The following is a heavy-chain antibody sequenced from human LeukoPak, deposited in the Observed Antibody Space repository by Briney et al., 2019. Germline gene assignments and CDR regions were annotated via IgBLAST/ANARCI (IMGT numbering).Heavy chain of an antibody. CDR3: LTYYDFWSGYYYYMDV. CDR2: IYHSGST. D-gene: IGHD3-3*01. Sequence: SETLSLTCTVFGFSISSGYHWGWIRQPPGKGLEWIGTIYHSGSTYYNPSLKSRVTISVDTSKNQFSLRLSSVTAADTAVYYCLTYYDFWSGYYYYMDVWGKGTTVTVSS. CDR1: GFSISSGYH. V-gene: IGHV4-38-2*02. J-gene: IGHJ6*03.